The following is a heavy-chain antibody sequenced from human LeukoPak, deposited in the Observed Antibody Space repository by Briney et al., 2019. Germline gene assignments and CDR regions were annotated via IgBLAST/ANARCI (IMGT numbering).Heavy chain of an antibody. D-gene: IGHD6-19*01. V-gene: IGHV5-51*01. CDR2: IYPDDSET. J-gene: IGHJ4*02. CDR3: ARHRFYSNGWSPFDY. CDR1: GYIFTTYW. Sequence: GESLKISCKVSGYIFTTYWIGWVRQLPRKGLEWMGIIYPDDSETRYSTSFQGQVTISADKSLSTAFLQWSSLKASDTAMYYCARHRFYSNGWSPFDYWGQGTLVTVSP.